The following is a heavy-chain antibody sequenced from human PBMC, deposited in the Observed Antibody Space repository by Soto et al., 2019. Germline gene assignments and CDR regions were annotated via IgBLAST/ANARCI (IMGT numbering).Heavy chain of an antibody. CDR3: ARVDSGWHDY. J-gene: IGHJ4*02. CDR2: IFYTGDT. D-gene: IGHD6-19*01. CDR1: GGSISSYY. V-gene: IGHV4-59*01. Sequence: SETLSLTCTVSGGSISSYYWSWIRQPPGKGLEWIGYIFYTGDTDYNPSLKSRVTISVDTSKNEFSLKLTSVTTADTAVYYCARVDSGWHDYWGQGTLVTVSS.